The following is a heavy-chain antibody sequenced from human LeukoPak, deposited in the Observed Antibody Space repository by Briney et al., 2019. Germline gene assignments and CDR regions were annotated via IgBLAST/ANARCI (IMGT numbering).Heavy chain of an antibody. CDR1: GGTFSSYA. V-gene: IGHV1-69*04. CDR3: ARDPRGPDSYDSSGYYYSYNWFDP. D-gene: IGHD3-22*01. J-gene: IGHJ5*02. CDR2: IIPILGIA. Sequence: RASVKVSCKASGGTFSSYAISRVRQAPGQGLEWMGRIIPILGIADYAQKFQGRVTITADKSTSTAYMELSSLRSEDTAVYYCARDPRGPDSYDSSGYYYSYNWFDPWGQGTLVTVSS.